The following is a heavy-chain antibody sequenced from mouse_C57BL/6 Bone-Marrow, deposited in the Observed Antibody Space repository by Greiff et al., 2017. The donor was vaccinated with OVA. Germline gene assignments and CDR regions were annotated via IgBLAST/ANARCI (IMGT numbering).Heavy chain of an antibody. V-gene: IGHV1-26*01. J-gene: IGHJ2*01. CDR3: ARRWDKDYFDY. D-gene: IGHD3-3*01. CDR1: GYTFTDYY. CDR2: INPNNGGT. Sequence: VQLQQSGPELVKPGASVKISCKASGYTFTDYYMNWVKQSHGKSLEWIGDINPNNGGTSYNQKFKGKATLTVDKSSSTAYMELRSLTSEDSAVYYCARRWDKDYFDYWGQGTTLTVSS.